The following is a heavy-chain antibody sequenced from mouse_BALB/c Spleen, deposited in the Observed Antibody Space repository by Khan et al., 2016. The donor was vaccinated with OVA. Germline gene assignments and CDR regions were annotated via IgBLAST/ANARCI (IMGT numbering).Heavy chain of an antibody. Sequence: QVQLKESGAELARPGASVKLSCKASGYTFTDYYINWMRQRTGQGLEWIGEISPGSDKTYYNEKFKGKATLTVDKSSSTAYMQLSSLTSPDSAVYFCAREWAAWFPYWGQGTLVTVSA. CDR1: GYTFTDYY. J-gene: IGHJ3*01. V-gene: IGHV1-77*01. CDR2: ISPGSDKT. CDR3: AREWAAWFPY.